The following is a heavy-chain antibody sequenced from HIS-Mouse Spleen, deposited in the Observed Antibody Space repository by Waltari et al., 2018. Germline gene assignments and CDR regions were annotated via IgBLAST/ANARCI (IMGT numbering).Heavy chain of an antibody. CDR3: ARGGLEEWLLYYFDY. CDR1: GYTFTGYY. V-gene: IGHV1-2*02. D-gene: IGHD3-3*01. Sequence: QVQLVQSGAEVKKPGASVKVSCKASGYTFTGYYMHWVRQAPGQGLEWEGGINPNRGGTNCAQKFQGRVTIGRDTSISTAYMELSRLRSDDTAVYYCARGGLEEWLLYYFDYWGQGTLVTVSS. CDR2: INPNRGGT. J-gene: IGHJ4*02.